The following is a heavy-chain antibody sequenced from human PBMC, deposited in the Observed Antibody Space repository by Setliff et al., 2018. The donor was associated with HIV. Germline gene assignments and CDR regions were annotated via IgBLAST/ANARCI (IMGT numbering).Heavy chain of an antibody. D-gene: IGHD3-22*01. CDR3: AADTGFYFDSTGYSTAFDI. CDR1: GGSISRRSYY. J-gene: IGHJ3*02. CDR2: IYYSGST. V-gene: IGHV4-39*01. Sequence: SETLSLTCTVSGGSISRRSYYWGWIRQPPGKGLEWIGSIYYSGSTYYNPSLKSRVTISVETSNNQFSLKLNSVTAADTAVYYCAADTGFYFDSTGYSTAFDIWGPGTMVTVSS.